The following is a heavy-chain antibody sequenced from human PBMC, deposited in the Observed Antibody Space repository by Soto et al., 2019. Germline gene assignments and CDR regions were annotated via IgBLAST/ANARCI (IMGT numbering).Heavy chain of an antibody. J-gene: IGHJ6*03. D-gene: IGHD6-6*01. Sequence: GESLKISCAASGFTFSSYAMSWVRQAPGKGLEWVSAISGSGGSTYYADSVKGRFTISRDNSKNTLYLQMNSLRAEDTAVYYCAKDAVSIAALPAPYYYYYMDVWGKGTTVTVSS. CDR1: GFTFSSYA. CDR3: AKDAVSIAALPAPYYYYYMDV. CDR2: ISGSGGST. V-gene: IGHV3-23*01.